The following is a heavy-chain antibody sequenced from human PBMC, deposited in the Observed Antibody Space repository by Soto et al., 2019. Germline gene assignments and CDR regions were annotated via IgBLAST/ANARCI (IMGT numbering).Heavy chain of an antibody. Sequence: PSETLSLTCTVSGGSISSGDYYWSWIRQPPGKGLEWIGYIYYSGSTYYNPSLKSRVTISVDTSKNQFSLKLSSVTAADTAVYYCAREQTTHAAPPGNYGMDGWGQGTTVTVSS. D-gene: IGHD6-6*01. J-gene: IGHJ6*02. CDR3: AREQTTHAAPPGNYGMDG. V-gene: IGHV4-30-4*01. CDR1: GGSISSGDYY. CDR2: IYYSGST.